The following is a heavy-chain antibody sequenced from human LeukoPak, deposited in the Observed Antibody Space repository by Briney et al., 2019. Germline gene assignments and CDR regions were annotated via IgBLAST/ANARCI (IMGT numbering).Heavy chain of an antibody. CDR3: ARGYCSGGSCYYYYYYMDV. D-gene: IGHD2-15*01. CDR2: IYHSGST. J-gene: IGHJ6*03. Sequence: PSETLSLTCTVSGYSISSGYYWGWIRQPPGKGLEWIGSIYHSGSTYYNPSLKSRVTISVDTSKNQFSLKLSSVTAADTAVYYCARGYCSGGSCYYYYYYMDVWGKGTTVTVSS. CDR1: GYSISSGYY. V-gene: IGHV4-38-2*02.